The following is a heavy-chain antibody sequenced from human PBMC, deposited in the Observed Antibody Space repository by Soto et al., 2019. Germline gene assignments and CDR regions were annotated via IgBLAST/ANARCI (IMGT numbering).Heavy chain of an antibody. CDR1: GFTFSSYA. D-gene: IGHD2-8*01. J-gene: IGHJ3*02. CDR2: ISGSGGST. Sequence: VGSLRLSCAASGFTFSSYAMSWVRQAPGKGLEWVSAISGSGGSTYYADSVKGRFTISRDNSKNTLYLQMNSLRAEDTAVYYCAKDDDMVYAIRAFDIWGQGTMVTVSS. V-gene: IGHV3-23*01. CDR3: AKDDDMVYAIRAFDI.